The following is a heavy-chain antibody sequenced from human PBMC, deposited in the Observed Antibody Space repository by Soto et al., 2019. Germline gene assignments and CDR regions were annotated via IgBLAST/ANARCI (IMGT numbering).Heavy chain of an antibody. D-gene: IGHD3-22*01. CDR1: GFTFSDYY. V-gene: IGHV3-11*06. J-gene: IGHJ4*02. CDR3: ARDFGDYDSSGYSITLDY. CDR2: ISSSSSYT. Sequence: SGGSLRLSCAASGFTFSDYYMSWIRQAPGKGLEWVSYISSSSSYTNYADSVKGRFTISRDNAKNSLYLQMNSLRAEDTAVYYCARDFGDYDSSGYSITLDYWGQGTLVTVSS.